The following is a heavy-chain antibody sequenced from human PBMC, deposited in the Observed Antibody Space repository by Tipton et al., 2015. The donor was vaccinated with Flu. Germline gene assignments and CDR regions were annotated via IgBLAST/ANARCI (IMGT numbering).Heavy chain of an antibody. D-gene: IGHD6-19*01. J-gene: IGHJ4*02. Sequence: TLSLTCPVSGYSIRSGSYWGWIRQPPGKGLEWIANIYHSGSTYYNPSLKSRVTISVDTSKNQFSLSLSSVTAADTAVYYCARWNYTSGGDYWGQGTLVTVSS. CDR3: ARWNYTSGGDY. V-gene: IGHV4-38-2*01. CDR1: GYSIRSGSY. CDR2: IYHSGST.